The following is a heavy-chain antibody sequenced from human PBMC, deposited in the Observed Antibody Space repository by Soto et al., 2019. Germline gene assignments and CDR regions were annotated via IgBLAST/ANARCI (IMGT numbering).Heavy chain of an antibody. J-gene: IGHJ5*02. V-gene: IGHV3-11*06. CDR2: ISSSSSYT. CDR3: ARAGITIFWKGSWLDP. Sequence: GGSLRLSCAASGFTFSDYYMSWIRQAPGKGLEWVSYISSSSSYTNYADSVKGRFTISRDNAKNSLYLQMNSLRAEDTAVYYCARAGITIFWKGSWLDPWGQGTLVTVSS. CDR1: GFTFSDYY. D-gene: IGHD3-3*01.